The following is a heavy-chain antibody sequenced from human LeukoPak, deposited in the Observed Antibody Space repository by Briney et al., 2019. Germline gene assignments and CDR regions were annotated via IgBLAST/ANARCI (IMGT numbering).Heavy chain of an antibody. V-gene: IGHV4-39*01. J-gene: IGHJ4*02. Sequence: KPSETLSLTCTVSGDSISSSSYYWGWIRQPPGKGLEWIGSIFYSGSTYYNPSLNSRVTISIDTSKNQFSLRLSSVTAADTAVYYCARQMNTVTADYWGQGTLVTVSS. CDR1: GDSISSSSYY. CDR2: IFYSGST. CDR3: ARQMNTVTADY. D-gene: IGHD4-17*01.